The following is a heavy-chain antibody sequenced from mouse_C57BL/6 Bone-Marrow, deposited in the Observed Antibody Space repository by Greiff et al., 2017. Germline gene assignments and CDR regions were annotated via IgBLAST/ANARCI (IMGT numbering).Heavy chain of an antibody. CDR1: GFTFSSYG. V-gene: IGHV5-6*01. CDR2: ISSGGNYT. J-gene: IGHJ1*03. Sequence: EVQRVESGGDLVKPGGSLKLSCAASGFTFSSYGMSWVRQTPDKRLEWVATISSGGNYTYYPDSVKGRFTISRDNAKNTLYLQMSSLKSEDTAMYYCARRYGSSYWYFDVWGTGTTVTVSS. CDR3: ARRYGSSYWYFDV. D-gene: IGHD1-1*01.